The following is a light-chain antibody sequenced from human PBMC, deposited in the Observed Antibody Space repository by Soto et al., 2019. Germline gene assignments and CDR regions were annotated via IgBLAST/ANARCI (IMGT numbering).Light chain of an antibody. J-gene: IGKJ5*01. Sequence: DIQMTQSPSTLSGSVGDRVTIACRSSQTISSWLAWYQQKPGKAPKLLIYAASTLQSGVPSRFSGSGSGTDFTLTISSLQPEDFATYYCQQLNSYLSITFGQGTRLEIK. V-gene: IGKV1-5*01. CDR1: QTISSW. CDR3: QQLNSYLSIT. CDR2: AAS.